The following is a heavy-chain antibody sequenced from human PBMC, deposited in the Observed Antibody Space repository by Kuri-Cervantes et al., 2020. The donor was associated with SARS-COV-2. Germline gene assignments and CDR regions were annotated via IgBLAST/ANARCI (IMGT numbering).Heavy chain of an antibody. Sequence: LSLTCAASGFTVSSNYMSWVRQAPGKGLEWVSVIYSGGSTYYADSVKGRFTISRDNSKNTLYLQMNSLRAEDTAVYYCAKERTSGYSYGWNYYYYGMDVWGQGTTVTVSS. V-gene: IGHV3-53*05. CDR2: IYSGGST. J-gene: IGHJ6*02. CDR1: GFTVSSNY. CDR3: AKERTSGYSYGWNYYYYGMDV. D-gene: IGHD5-18*01.